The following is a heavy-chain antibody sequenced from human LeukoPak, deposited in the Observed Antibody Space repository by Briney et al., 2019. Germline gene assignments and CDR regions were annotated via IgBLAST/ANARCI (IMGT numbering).Heavy chain of an antibody. V-gene: IGHV3-23*01. CDR2: TVSRGTT. J-gene: IGHJ5*02. CDR1: GFTFTSDA. CDR3: AKCSTSAYTTGWCNWIDP. Sequence: GGSLRLSCVASGFTFTSDAMNWVRQAPGKGLEWVSSTVSRGTTQYADSVKGRFTVSRDTSKNTLYLQMNSLSADDTAVYYCAKCSTSAYTTGWCNWIDPWGQGTLVTVSS. D-gene: IGHD6-19*01.